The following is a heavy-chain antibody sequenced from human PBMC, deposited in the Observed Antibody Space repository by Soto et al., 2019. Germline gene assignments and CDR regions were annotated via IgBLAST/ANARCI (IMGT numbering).Heavy chain of an antibody. J-gene: IGHJ4*02. CDR3: ARDQRRLSDSSGPGGLDY. CDR2: IYYSGST. D-gene: IGHD3-22*01. Sequence: SETLSLTSTVSGGSISSGGYYWSWSRQHPGKGLEWIGYIYYSGSTYYNPSLKSRVTISVDTSKNQFSLKLSSVTAADTAVYYCARDQRRLSDSSGPGGLDYWGQGTLVTVSS. V-gene: IGHV4-31*03. CDR1: GGSISSGGYY.